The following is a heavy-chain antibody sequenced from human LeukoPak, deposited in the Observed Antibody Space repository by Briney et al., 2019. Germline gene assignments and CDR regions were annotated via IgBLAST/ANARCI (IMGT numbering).Heavy chain of an antibody. CDR3: ARDRPDYASGPHYSYYMDV. V-gene: IGHV3-7*01. J-gene: IGHJ6*03. Sequence: PPGGSLRLSCAASGFTFSSYCMSWVRQAPGKGLEWVANIQEDGSEKDYVDSVKGRFSISRDNAKNSLYLQMNSLRVEDTAVYYCARDRPDYASGPHYSYYMDVWGKGTTVTISS. CDR2: IQEDGSEK. CDR1: GFTFSSYC. D-gene: IGHD3-10*01.